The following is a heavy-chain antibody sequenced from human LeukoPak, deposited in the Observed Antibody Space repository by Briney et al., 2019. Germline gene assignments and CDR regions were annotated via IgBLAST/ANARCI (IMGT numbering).Heavy chain of an antibody. CDR1: GYTFTSYA. CDR3: ARGSSYDILTGYYTGYYYYGMDV. CDR2: INAGNGNT. J-gene: IGHJ6*02. V-gene: IGHV1-3*01. Sequence: GASVKVSCKASGYTFTSYAMHWVRQAPGQRLEWMGWINAGNGNTKYSQKFQGRVTITRDTSASTAYMELSSLRSEDTAVYYCARGSSYDILTGYYTGYYYYGMDVWGQGTTVTVSS. D-gene: IGHD3-9*01.